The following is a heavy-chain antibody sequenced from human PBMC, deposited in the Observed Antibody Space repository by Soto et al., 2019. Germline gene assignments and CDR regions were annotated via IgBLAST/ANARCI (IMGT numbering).Heavy chain of an antibody. D-gene: IGHD3-10*01. J-gene: IGHJ6*02. V-gene: IGHV1-69*13. Sequence: SVKVSCKASGGTFSSYAISWVRQAPGQGLEWMGGIIPIFGTANYARKFQGRVTITADESTSTAYMELSSLRSEDTAVYYCARFITMVRGVTYYYYYGMDVWGQGTTVTVSS. CDR2: IIPIFGTA. CDR1: GGTFSSYA. CDR3: ARFITMVRGVTYYYYYGMDV.